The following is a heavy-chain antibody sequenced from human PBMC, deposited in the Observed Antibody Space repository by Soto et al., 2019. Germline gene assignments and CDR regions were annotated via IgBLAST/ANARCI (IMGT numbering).Heavy chain of an antibody. V-gene: IGHV4-39*01. CDR1: GGSISSSSYY. CDR3: ARPLFSGYDGMSYFHS. CDR2: IYYSGPT. J-gene: IGHJ4*02. Sequence: SETLSLTCTVSGGSISSSSYYWGWIRQPPGKGLEWIGSIYYSGPTHYNPSLKSRVTISVDTSKNQFSLKLTSVTAADTAVYYCARPLFSGYDGMSYFHSWGQGILVTVS. D-gene: IGHD5-12*01.